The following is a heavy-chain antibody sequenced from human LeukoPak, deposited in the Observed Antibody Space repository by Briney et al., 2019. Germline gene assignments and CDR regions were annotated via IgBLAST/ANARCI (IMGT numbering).Heavy chain of an antibody. CDR2: ISDSGGST. J-gene: IGHJ4*02. CDR3: AKLPVSYSSGWSNFDY. D-gene: IGHD6-19*01. V-gene: IGHV3-23*01. Sequence: PGGSLRLSCAASGFTFSHYAMGWVRQAPGKGLEWVSGISDSGGSTYYTDSVKGRFTISRDNSKNTVFLQMNSLRAEDTAIYYCAKLPVSYSSGWSNFDYWGQGTLVTVSS. CDR1: GFTFSHYA.